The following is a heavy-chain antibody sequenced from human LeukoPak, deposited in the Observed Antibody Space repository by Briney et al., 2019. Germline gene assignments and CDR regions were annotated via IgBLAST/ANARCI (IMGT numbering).Heavy chain of an antibody. D-gene: IGHD5-12*01. J-gene: IGHJ4*02. CDR3: ARDSDSGYGPFAS. V-gene: IGHV3-23*01. CDR1: GFTFSSYA. CDR2: ISGSGDST. Sequence: GGSLRLSCAASGFTFSSYAMNWVRQAPGKGLEWVSGISGSGDSTYYTDSVKGRLTIFRDNFKNTLYLQMNSLRAEDTAVYYCARDSDSGYGPFASWGQGTLVTVSS.